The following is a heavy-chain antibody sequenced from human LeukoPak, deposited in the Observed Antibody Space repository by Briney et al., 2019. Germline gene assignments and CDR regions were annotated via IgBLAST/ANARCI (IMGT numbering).Heavy chain of an antibody. CDR1: GFSISSGHY. Sequence: PSETLSLTCTVSGFSISSGHYWGWVRQPPGAGLVWIGSVYQSGTTYYNPSLKSRVTTSVDMSKNQFSLRLRPVTAADTAVYYCARTFIRNGYSSYFDCWGQGTLVTVSS. D-gene: IGHD5-18*01. J-gene: IGHJ4*02. V-gene: IGHV4-38-2*02. CDR3: ARTFIRNGYSSYFDC. CDR2: VYQSGTT.